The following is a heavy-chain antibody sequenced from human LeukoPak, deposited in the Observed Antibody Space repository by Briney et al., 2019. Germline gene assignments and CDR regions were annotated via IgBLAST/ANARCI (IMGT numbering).Heavy chain of an antibody. CDR1: GYTFTGYY. J-gene: IGHJ5*02. CDR3: ARSYGSGSYWFDP. V-gene: IGHV1-2*02. Sequence: VASVKVSCKASGYTFTGYYMHWVRQAPGQGLEWMGWINPNSGGTNYAQKFQGRVTMTRDTSISTAYMELSSLRSEDTAVYYCARSYGSGSYWFDPWGQGTLVTVSS. CDR2: INPNSGGT. D-gene: IGHD3-10*01.